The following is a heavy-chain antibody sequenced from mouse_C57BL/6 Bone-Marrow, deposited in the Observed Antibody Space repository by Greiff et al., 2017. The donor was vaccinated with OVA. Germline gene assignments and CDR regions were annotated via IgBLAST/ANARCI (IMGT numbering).Heavy chain of an antibody. CDR3: ARNRYYGSSFRYFDV. Sequence: EVKLVESGGDLVKPGGSLKLSCAASGFTFSSYGMSWVRQTPDKRLEWVATISSGGSYTYYPDSVKGRFTISRDNAKNTLYLQMSSLKSEDTAMYYCARNRYYGSSFRYFDVWGTGTTVTVSS. CDR2: ISSGGSYT. D-gene: IGHD1-1*01. V-gene: IGHV5-6*01. CDR1: GFTFSSYG. J-gene: IGHJ1*03.